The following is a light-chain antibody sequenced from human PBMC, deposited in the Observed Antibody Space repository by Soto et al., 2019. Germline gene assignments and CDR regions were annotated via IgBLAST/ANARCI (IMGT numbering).Light chain of an antibody. V-gene: IGKV1-12*01. CDR1: QGISTS. Sequence: DIQMTQSPSSVSASVGYRVTITCRSIQGISTSLAWYQQKPGAAPKLLMYTASSLQDGVPSRFSGSGSGTDFTLTISSLQPEDFATYYCQHSKTNSLPITFGQGTRLEIK. CDR2: TAS. J-gene: IGKJ5*01. CDR3: QHSKTNSLPIT.